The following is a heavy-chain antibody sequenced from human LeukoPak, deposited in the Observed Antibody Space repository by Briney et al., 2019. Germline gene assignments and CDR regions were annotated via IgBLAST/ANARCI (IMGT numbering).Heavy chain of an antibody. CDR3: AIFDFLFGEIDNWFDP. D-gene: IGHD3-16*01. CDR2: IYPGDSDT. Sequence: KNGESLKISCKGSGYNFTIYWIGWVRQMPGKGLEWMGIIYPGDSDTRYSPSFQGQVTISADKSISTAYLQWSSLKASDTAMYYCAIFDFLFGEIDNWFDPWGQGTQVTVSS. CDR1: GYNFTIYW. J-gene: IGHJ5*02. V-gene: IGHV5-51*01.